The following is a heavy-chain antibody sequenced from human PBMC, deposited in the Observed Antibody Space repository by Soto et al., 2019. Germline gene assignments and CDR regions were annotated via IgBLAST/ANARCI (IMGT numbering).Heavy chain of an antibody. CDR2: MNPNRGNT. J-gene: IGHJ4*02. CDR1: GYTFTSYD. D-gene: IGHD6-19*01. V-gene: IGHV1-8*01. CDR3: ASLIAVAALRDY. Sequence: ASVKVSCKASGYTFTSYDINWVRQATGQGLEWMGWMNPNRGNTGYAQKFQGRVTMTRNTSISTAYMELSSLRSEDTAVYYCASLIAVAALRDYWGQGTLVTVSS.